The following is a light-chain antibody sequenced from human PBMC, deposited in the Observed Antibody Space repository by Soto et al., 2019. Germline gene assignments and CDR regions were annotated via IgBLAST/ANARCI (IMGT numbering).Light chain of an antibody. CDR1: QSVRGTS. Sequence: IVLPQSPGTLSFAPGERATLSCRASQSVRGTSLAWYQQKPDQSPRLLIYATSTRAAGIPDRFSGSGSGTDFTLTISRLEPDDVAVYYCQQYDTSPPMYTFGQGTKVDI. CDR3: QQYDTSPPMYT. J-gene: IGKJ2*01. CDR2: ATS. V-gene: IGKV3-20*01.